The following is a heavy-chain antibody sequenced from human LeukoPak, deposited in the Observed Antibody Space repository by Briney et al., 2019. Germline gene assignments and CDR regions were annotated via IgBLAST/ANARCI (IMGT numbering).Heavy chain of an antibody. Sequence: GESLKISCKGSGYSFTSYWIGWVRQMPGKGLEWMGIIYPGDSDTRYSPSFQGQVTISADKSISTAYLQWSSLKASDTAMYYCARGGTIFGVVIYYFDYWGQGTLVTVSS. CDR3: ARGGTIFGVVIYYFDY. D-gene: IGHD3-3*01. J-gene: IGHJ4*02. V-gene: IGHV5-51*01. CDR2: IYPGDSDT. CDR1: GYSFTSYW.